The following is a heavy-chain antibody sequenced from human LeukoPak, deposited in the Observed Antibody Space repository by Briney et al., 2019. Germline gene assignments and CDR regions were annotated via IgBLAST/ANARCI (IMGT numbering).Heavy chain of an antibody. CDR1: GYTFTSYG. Sequence: ASVKVSCKASGYTFTSYGVSWVRQAPGQGLEWMGWISGYTSNTNYAQKFQRRVTMTTDTSTSTAYMELRSLRSDDTAVYYCGRDTSMPYCSGGSCHLDALDVWGQGTMVTVSS. CDR2: ISGYTSNT. CDR3: GRDTSMPYCSGGSCHLDALDV. V-gene: IGHV1-18*01. J-gene: IGHJ3*01. D-gene: IGHD2-15*01.